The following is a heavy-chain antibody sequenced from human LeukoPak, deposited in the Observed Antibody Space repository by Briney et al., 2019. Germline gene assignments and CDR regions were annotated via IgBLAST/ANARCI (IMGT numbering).Heavy chain of an antibody. CDR3: ARTSPYDYGDYVHKGYFDY. CDR1: GGSLSSGDYY. D-gene: IGHD4-17*01. V-gene: IGHV4-30-4*01. CDR2: IYYSGST. Sequence: PSETLSLTCTVSGGSLSSGDYYWSWIRQPPGKGLEWIGYIYYSGSTYYNPSLKSRVTISVDTSQNQFSLKLSSVTAADTAVYYCARTSPYDYGDYVHKGYFDYWGQGTLVTVSS. J-gene: IGHJ4*02.